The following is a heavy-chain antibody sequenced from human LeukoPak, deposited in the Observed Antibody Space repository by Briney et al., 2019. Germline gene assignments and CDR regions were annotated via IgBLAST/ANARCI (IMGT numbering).Heavy chain of an antibody. CDR3: AREEEGATHFYGLDV. J-gene: IGHJ6*02. Sequence: ASVQVSCKASGYTFTGYYLHWVRQAPGQGLQWMGWINPNSGGTNYAQKFQGRVTMTRDTSISTAYMELSRLRSDDTAVYYCAREEEGATHFYGLDVWGRGTTVTVSS. D-gene: IGHD1-26*01. CDR1: GYTFTGYY. V-gene: IGHV1-2*02. CDR2: INPNSGGT.